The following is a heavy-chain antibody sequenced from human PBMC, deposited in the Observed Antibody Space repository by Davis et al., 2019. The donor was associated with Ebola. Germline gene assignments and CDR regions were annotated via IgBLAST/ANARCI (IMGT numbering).Heavy chain of an antibody. J-gene: IGHJ4*02. Sequence: GESLKISCKGSGYSFTSYWINWVRQMPGKGLEWMGRIDPSDSYTNYSPSFQGHVTISADKSVSTAYLQWSSLKASDIAMYYCARQESLYGSSDYWGQGTLVTVSS. CDR1: GYSFTSYW. D-gene: IGHD2/OR15-2a*01. V-gene: IGHV5-10-1*01. CDR3: ARQESLYGSSDY. CDR2: IDPSDSYT.